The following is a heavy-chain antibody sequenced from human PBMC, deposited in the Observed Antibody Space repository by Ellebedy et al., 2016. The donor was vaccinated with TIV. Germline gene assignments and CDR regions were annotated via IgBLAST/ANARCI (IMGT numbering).Heavy chain of an antibody. CDR1: GFTFSDYY. V-gene: IGHV3-11*05. D-gene: IGHD5-24*01. CDR2: ISSSSSYT. Sequence: GESLKISXAASGFTFSDYYMSWIRQAPGKGLEWVSYISSSSSYTNYADSVKGRFTISRDNAKNSLYLQMNSLRAEDTAVYYCAREMATIPGDAFDIWGQGTMVTVSS. J-gene: IGHJ3*02. CDR3: AREMATIPGDAFDI.